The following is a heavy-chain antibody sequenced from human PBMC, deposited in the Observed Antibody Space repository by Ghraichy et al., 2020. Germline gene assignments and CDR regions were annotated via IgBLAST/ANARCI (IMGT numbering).Heavy chain of an antibody. V-gene: IGHV3-74*01. CDR1: GFTVSSYW. CDR3: ARAQSPYSSSSFLNY. CDR2: LNTDGSTT. Sequence: GGSLRLSCAASGFTVSSYWMHWVRQAPGKGLVWVSRLNTDGSTTGYADSVKGRFTISRDNAKNTLYLQRNSLRAEDTAVYYCARAQSPYSSSSFLNYWGQGTLVTVSS. J-gene: IGHJ4*02. D-gene: IGHD6-6*01.